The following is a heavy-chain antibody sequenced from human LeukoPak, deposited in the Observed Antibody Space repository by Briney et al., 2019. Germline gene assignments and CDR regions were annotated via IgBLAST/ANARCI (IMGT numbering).Heavy chain of an antibody. CDR2: ICPILGIA. V-gene: IGHV1-69*04. CDR1: GGTFSSYA. CDR3: ARDPYSSSWYYFDY. D-gene: IGHD6-13*01. J-gene: IGHJ4*02. Sequence: SVKLSCKASGGTFSSYAISWMRQPHGQGIEWMGRICPILGIANYAQKFQGRVTIAADTATSTAYMELSSLRSEDTAVYYCARDPYSSSWYYFDYWGQGTLVTVSS.